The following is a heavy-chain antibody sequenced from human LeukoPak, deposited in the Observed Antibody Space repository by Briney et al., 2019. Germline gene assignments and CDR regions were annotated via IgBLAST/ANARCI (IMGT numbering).Heavy chain of an antibody. CDR3: ARDGDFYGANFDY. J-gene: IGHJ4*02. CDR1: RFTFSIYA. CDR2: ISYDGSDK. Sequence: GRSLRLSCAASRFTFSIYAMHWVRQAPGKGLEWVAVISYDGSDKYYADSVKGRFTISRDNSKNTLYLQMNSLRPEDTAVYYCARDGDFYGANFDYWGQGSLVTVSS. V-gene: IGHV3-30*04. D-gene: IGHD4-17*01.